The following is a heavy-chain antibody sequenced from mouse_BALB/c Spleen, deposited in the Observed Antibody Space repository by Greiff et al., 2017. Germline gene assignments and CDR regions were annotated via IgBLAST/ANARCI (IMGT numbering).Heavy chain of an antibody. CDR3: ARPFLYDGYFAY. Sequence: EVQGVESGGGLVKLGGSLKLSCAASGFTFSSYYMSWVRQTPEKRLELVAAINSNGGSTYYPDTVKGRFTISRDNAKNTLYLQMSSLKSEDTALYYCARPFLYDGYFAYWGQGTLVTVSA. CDR1: GFTFSSYY. J-gene: IGHJ3*01. V-gene: IGHV5-6-2*01. CDR2: INSNGGST. D-gene: IGHD2-3*01.